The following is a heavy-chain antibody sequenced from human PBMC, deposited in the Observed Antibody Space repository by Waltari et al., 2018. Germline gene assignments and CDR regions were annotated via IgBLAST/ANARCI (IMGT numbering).Heavy chain of an antibody. CDR3: VRGFSTSPSSY. D-gene: IGHD2-2*01. CDR2: ISDVGSRI. V-gene: IGHV3-74*01. CDR1: GFTFGSFW. J-gene: IGHJ4*02. Sequence: EVQLVESGGGLVQPGESMRLSCAASGFTFGSFWMHWVLQVAGEGLVWVVSISDVGSRIGYAYSLKDRFTISRDNAKNTLYLQMNRLRGDDTAVYYCVRGFSTSPSSYWGQGALVTVSS.